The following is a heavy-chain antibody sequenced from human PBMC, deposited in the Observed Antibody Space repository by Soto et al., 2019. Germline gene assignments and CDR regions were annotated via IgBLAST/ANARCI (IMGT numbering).Heavy chain of an antibody. J-gene: IGHJ3*02. CDR2: INPNSGGT. D-gene: IGHD3-22*01. V-gene: IGHV1-2*02. CDR3: ARVGVPIYYDSSGYYYTHGAFGN. Sequence: ASVKVSCKASGYTFTGYYMHWVRQAPGQGLEWMGWINPNSGGTNYAQKFQGRVTMTRDTSISTAYMELSRLRSDDTAVYYCARVGVPIYYDSSGYYYTHGAFGNWGQGTMVTVSS. CDR1: GYTFTGYY.